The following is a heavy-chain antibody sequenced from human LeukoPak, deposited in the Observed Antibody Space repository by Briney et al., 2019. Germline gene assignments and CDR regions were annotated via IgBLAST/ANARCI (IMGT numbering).Heavy chain of an antibody. J-gene: IGHJ4*02. CDR2: ISYDGSNK. Sequence: PGGSLRLSCAASGFTFSSYGMHWVRQAPGKGLEWVAVISYDGSNKYYADSVKGRFTISRDNSKNTLYLQMNSLRAEDTAVYYRAKDRQLWPFDYWGQGTLVTVSS. D-gene: IGHD5-18*01. CDR1: GFTFSSYG. V-gene: IGHV3-30*18. CDR3: AKDRQLWPFDY.